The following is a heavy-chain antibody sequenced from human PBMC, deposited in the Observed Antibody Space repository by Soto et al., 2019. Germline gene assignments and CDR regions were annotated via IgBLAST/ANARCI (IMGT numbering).Heavy chain of an antibody. CDR2: IYYSGST. Sequence: SETLSLTCTVSGGSISSYYWSWIRQPPGKGLEWIGYIYYSGSTNYNPSLKSRVTISVDTSKNQFSLKLSSVTAADTAVYYCARFVGGSGSYYPKNWFDPWGQGTLVTVSS. CDR3: ARFVGGSGSYYPKNWFDP. J-gene: IGHJ5*02. CDR1: GGSISSYY. D-gene: IGHD3-10*01. V-gene: IGHV4-59*12.